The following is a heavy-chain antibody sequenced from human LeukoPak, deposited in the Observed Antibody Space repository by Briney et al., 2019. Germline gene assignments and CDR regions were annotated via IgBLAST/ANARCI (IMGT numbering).Heavy chain of an antibody. CDR3: AGGCSGGSCYSPDY. CDR2: ISSSSSYI. D-gene: IGHD2-15*01. V-gene: IGHV3-21*01. CDR1: GFTFSSYS. Sequence: GGSLRLSCAASGFTFSSYSMNWVRQAPGKGREWVSSISSSSSYIYYADSVKGRFTISRDNAKNSLYLQMNSLRAEDTAVYYCAGGCSGGSCYSPDYWGQGTLVTVSS. J-gene: IGHJ4*02.